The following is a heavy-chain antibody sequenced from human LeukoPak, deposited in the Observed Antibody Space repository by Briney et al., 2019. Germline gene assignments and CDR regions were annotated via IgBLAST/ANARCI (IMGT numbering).Heavy chain of an antibody. D-gene: IGHD3-9*01. CDR1: GFTFSSYG. CDR2: ISYDGSNK. J-gene: IGHJ3*02. Sequence: PGGSLRLSCAASGFTFSSYGMHWVRQAPGKGLEWVAVISYDGSNKYYADSVKGRFTISRDNSKNTLYLQMNSLRAEDTAVYYCAKVGFPYYDILTGYYTGAFDIWGQGTMVTVSS. V-gene: IGHV3-30*18. CDR3: AKVGFPYYDILTGYYTGAFDI.